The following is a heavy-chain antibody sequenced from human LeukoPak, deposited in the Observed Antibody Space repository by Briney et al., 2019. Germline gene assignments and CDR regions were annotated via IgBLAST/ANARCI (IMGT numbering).Heavy chain of an antibody. CDR2: ISYDGSNK. D-gene: IGHD6-13*01. J-gene: IGHJ6*03. V-gene: IGHV3-30-3*01. Sequence: GGSLRLSCAASGFTFSSYAIHWVRQAPGKGLEWVAVISYDGSNKYYADSVKGRFTISRDNTKNTLYLQMNSLRAEDTAMYYCARIAAAGNYYYYYYMDVWGKGTTVTVSS. CDR3: ARIAAAGNYYYYYYMDV. CDR1: GFTFSSYA.